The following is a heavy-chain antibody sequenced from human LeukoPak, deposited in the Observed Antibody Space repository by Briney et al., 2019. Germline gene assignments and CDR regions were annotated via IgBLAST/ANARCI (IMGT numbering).Heavy chain of an antibody. Sequence: GESLKISCKGSGYSFTSYWIGWVRQMPGKGLEWMGIIYPGDSDTRYSPSFQGQVTISADKSISTAYLQWSSLKASDTAMYYCAIPYSSGWDYYYGMDVWGQGTTVTVSS. CDR3: AIPYSSGWDYYYGMDV. D-gene: IGHD6-19*01. CDR1: GYSFTSYW. CDR2: IYPGDSDT. V-gene: IGHV5-51*01. J-gene: IGHJ6*02.